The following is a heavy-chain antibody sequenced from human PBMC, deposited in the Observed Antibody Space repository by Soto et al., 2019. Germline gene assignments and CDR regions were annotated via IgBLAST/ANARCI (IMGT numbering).Heavy chain of an antibody. Sequence: ASVKVSCKASGYTFTGYYMHWVRQAPGQGLEWMGWINPNSGGTNYAQKFQGRVTMTRDTSISTAYMELSRLRSDDTAVYYCARVIRLHSGSYYGMDVWGQGTTVTVSS. CDR2: INPNSGGT. D-gene: IGHD4-4*01. V-gene: IGHV1-2*02. J-gene: IGHJ6*02. CDR3: ARVIRLHSGSYYGMDV. CDR1: GYTFTGYY.